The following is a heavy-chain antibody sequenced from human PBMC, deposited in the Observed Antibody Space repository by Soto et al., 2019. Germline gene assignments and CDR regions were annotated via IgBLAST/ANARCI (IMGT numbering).Heavy chain of an antibody. D-gene: IGHD2-8*02. CDR1: GFTCSSYD. CDR3: AKATATGGGAFDI. V-gene: IGHV3-23*01. CDR2: ILVGGST. Sequence: GGSLRLSCAASGFTCSSYDMSWVRQAPGKGLEWVSTILVGGSTHYPDSVKGRFTISRDNSKNTLFLQMNSLTAGDTAVYYCAKATATGGGAFDICGQGTMVTVSS. J-gene: IGHJ3*02.